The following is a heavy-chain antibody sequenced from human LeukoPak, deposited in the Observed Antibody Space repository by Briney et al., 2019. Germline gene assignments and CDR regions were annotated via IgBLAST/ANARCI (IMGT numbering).Heavy chain of an antibody. CDR3: ARSRSGTYYNADV. V-gene: IGHV3-48*03. Sequence: GGSLRLSCAAFGFTFSSYDMTWVRQAPGKGLEWVSYISDSGNTIYYADSVKGRFTISRDNSLYLQMNSLRAEDTAVYYCARSRSGTYYNADVWGKGTTVTISS. J-gene: IGHJ6*04. CDR1: GFTFSSYD. D-gene: IGHD3-10*01. CDR2: ISDSGNTI.